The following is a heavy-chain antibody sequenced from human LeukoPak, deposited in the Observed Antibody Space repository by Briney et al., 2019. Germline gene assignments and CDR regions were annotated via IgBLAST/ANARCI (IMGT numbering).Heavy chain of an antibody. V-gene: IGHV3-64D*09. CDR1: GFSFSNYD. CDR2: ISSNGGST. Sequence: AGGSLRLSCSASGFSFSNYDMHWVRQAPGKGLEYVSAISSNGGSTYYADSVKGRLTISRDNSKNTLYLHMSSLRPEDTAVYFCVKDIMGSTDYYYGLDVWGQGTTVTVS. D-gene: IGHD3-10*01. J-gene: IGHJ6*02. CDR3: VKDIMGSTDYYYGLDV.